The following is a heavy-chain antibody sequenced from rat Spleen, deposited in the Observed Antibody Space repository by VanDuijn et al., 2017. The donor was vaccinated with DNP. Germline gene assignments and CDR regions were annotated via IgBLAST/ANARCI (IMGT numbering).Heavy chain of an antibody. CDR2: IGSDGYAP. D-gene: IGHD4-3*01. Sequence: EVQLVESGGGFVQPGRSLKLSCAASGFTFSDYAMAWVRQAPTKGLEWVAYIGSDGYAPYYGDSVKGRFTISRDNAKSTLYLQMNSLRSEDMATYYCVRWNSGHFDYWGQGVMVTVSS. CDR3: VRWNSGHFDY. CDR1: GFTFSDYA. J-gene: IGHJ2*01. V-gene: IGHV5S23*01.